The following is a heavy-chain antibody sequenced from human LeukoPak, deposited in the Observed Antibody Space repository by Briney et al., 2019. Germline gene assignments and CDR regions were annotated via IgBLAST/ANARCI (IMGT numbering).Heavy chain of an antibody. D-gene: IGHD5-12*01. CDR1: GFTFDDYA. V-gene: IGHV3-9*01. CDR3: AKVGRDGYNFDY. CDR2: ISWNSGSI. J-gene: IGHJ4*02. Sequence: PGVSLRLSCAASGFTFDDYAMHWVRQAPGKGLEWVSGISWNSGSIGYADSVKGRFTISRDNAKNSLYLQMNSLRAEDTALYYCAKVGRDGYNFDYWGQGTLVTVSS.